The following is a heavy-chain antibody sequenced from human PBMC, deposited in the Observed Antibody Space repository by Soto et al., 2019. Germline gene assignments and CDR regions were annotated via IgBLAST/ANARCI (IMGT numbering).Heavy chain of an antibody. D-gene: IGHD2-2*02. J-gene: IGHJ6*02. V-gene: IGHV3-21*01. CDR3: ARAGGLRYCSSTSCYTVYYYGMDV. CDR1: GFTFSSYS. CDR2: ISSSSSYI. Sequence: GGSLRLSCAASGFTFSSYSMNWVRQAPGKGLECVSSISSSSSYIYYADSVKGRFTISRDNAKNSLYLQMNSLRAEDTAVYYCARAGGLRYCSSTSCYTVYYYGMDVWGQGTTVTVSS.